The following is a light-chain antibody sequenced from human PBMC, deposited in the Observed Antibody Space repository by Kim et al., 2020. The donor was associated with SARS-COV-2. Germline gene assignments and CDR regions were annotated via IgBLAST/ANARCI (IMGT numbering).Light chain of an antibody. V-gene: IGKV1-39*01. CDR3: QQSNSTPWT. CDR2: AAS. CDR1: QDINDS. J-gene: IGKJ1*01. Sequence: DIQMTQSLSSVSVSVGDRVTITCRASQDINDSLNWYQVKSGKAPELLIYAASRLHSGVPSRFSGSGFGTDFTLTIASLQPEDFATYFCQQSNSTPWTFGQGTKVDIK.